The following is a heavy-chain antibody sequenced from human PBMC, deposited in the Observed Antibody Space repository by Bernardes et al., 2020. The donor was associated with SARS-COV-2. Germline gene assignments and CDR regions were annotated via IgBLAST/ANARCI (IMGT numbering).Heavy chain of an antibody. Sequence: GGSLRLSCAASGFTFRSYAINWVRQAPGKGLEWVSGISVGSGTTYYADSVKGRFTISRDNSKNTVYLQMNSLRAEDTAIYYCAKDINYNGSGRPLAFDYWGRGTQVTVSS. D-gene: IGHD3-10*01. CDR2: ISVGSGTT. V-gene: IGHV3-23*01. CDR3: AKDINYNGSGRPLAFDY. J-gene: IGHJ4*02. CDR1: GFTFRSYA.